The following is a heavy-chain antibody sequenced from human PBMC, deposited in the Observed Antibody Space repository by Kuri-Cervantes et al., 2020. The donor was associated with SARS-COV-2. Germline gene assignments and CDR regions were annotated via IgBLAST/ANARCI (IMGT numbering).Heavy chain of an antibody. V-gene: IGHV4-39*07. CDR1: GGSISSYY. CDR2: IYYSGST. Sequence: SETLSLTCTVSGGSISSYYWGWIRQPPGKGLEWIGSIYYSGSTYYNPSLKSRVTISVDTSKKQFSLKLSSVTAADTAVYYCARGIIWFGELLYYFAYWGQGTLVT. J-gene: IGHJ4*02. CDR3: ARGIIWFGELLYYFAY. D-gene: IGHD3-10*01.